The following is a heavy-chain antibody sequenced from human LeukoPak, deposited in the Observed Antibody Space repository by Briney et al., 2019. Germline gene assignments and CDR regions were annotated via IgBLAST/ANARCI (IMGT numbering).Heavy chain of an antibody. CDR2: INHSGST. CDR1: GGSFSGYY. D-gene: IGHD3-9*01. J-gene: IGHJ5*02. Sequence: SETLSLTCAVYGGSFSGYYWSWIRQPPGKGLEWIGEINHSGSTNYNPSLKSRVTISIDTSKNQFSLKLSSVTAADTAVYYCARVPLLRYFDWFAWFDPWGQGTLVTVSS. V-gene: IGHV4-34*01. CDR3: ARVPLLRYFDWFAWFDP.